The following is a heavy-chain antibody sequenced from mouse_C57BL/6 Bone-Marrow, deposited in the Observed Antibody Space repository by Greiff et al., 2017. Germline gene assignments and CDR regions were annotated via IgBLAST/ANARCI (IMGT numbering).Heavy chain of an antibody. CDR1: GFTFSDFY. CDR3: ARDGPPWFAY. CDR2: SRNKANDYTT. V-gene: IGHV7-1*01. Sequence: EVKLMESGGGLVQSGRSLRLSCATSGFTFSDFYMEWVRQAPGKGLEWIAASRNKANDYTTEYSASVKGRFIVSRDTSQSILYFQMNALRSEDTAIYYCARDGPPWFAYWGQGTLVTVSA. J-gene: IGHJ3*01.